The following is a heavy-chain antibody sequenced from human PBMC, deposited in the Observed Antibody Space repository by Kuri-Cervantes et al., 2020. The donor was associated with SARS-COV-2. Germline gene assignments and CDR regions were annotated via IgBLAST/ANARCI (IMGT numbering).Heavy chain of an antibody. V-gene: IGHV4-34*01. CDR2: LSHSGST. CDR1: GGSFSGYF. CDR3: ARGRKYYYDSSGYYYFDY. J-gene: IGHJ4*01. Sequence: SQTLSLTCAVSGGSFSGYFWTWIRQPPGKGLEWIGELSHSGSTNYSPSLKSRVTMSVDSSKNQFSLKLSSVTAADTAVYYCARGRKYYYDSSGYYYFDYWGHGTRVTVSS. D-gene: IGHD3-22*01.